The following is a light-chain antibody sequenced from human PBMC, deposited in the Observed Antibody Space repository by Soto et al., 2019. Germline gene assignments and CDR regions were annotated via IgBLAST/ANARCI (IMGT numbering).Light chain of an antibody. J-gene: IGLJ3*02. CDR1: SSDVGGYNY. Sequence: QSVLTQPASVSGSPGQSITISCTGTSSDVGGYNYVSWYQQHPGKAPKLMIYEVSNRPSGVSNRFSGSKSGSTASLTISGLQAEDEADYYCSSYTTSSALGGVFGGGTKLTVL. CDR2: EVS. CDR3: SSYTTSSALGGV. V-gene: IGLV2-14*01.